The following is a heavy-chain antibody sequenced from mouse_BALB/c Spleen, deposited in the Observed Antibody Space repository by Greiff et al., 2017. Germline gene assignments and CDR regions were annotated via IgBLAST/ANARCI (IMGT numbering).Heavy chain of an antibody. J-gene: IGHJ3*01. CDR2: INPSTGYT. Sequence: VQLQESGAELAKPGASVKMSCKASGYTFTSYWMHWVKQRPGQGLEWIGYINPSTGYTEYNQKFKDKATLTADKSSSTAYMQLSSLTSEDSAVYYCAREGPDSFAYWGQGTLVTVSA. V-gene: IGHV1-7*01. CDR3: AREGPDSFAY. D-gene: IGHD2-4*01. CDR1: GYTFTSYW.